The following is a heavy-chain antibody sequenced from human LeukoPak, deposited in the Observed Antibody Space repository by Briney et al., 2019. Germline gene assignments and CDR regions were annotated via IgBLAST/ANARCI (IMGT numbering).Heavy chain of an antibody. J-gene: IGHJ4*02. CDR3: ARHQDGYGDYFDF. D-gene: IGHD5-24*01. V-gene: IGHV4-59*08. CDR1: GGSISNSY. Sequence: SETLSLTCSVSGGSISNSYWSCIRQPPGKGLEWTGYIHSSGRTKYDPSLESRVTISIDTSMNHFSLKVSSVTAPDTAVYYCARHQDGYGDYFDFWGQGILVTVSS. CDR2: IHSSGRT.